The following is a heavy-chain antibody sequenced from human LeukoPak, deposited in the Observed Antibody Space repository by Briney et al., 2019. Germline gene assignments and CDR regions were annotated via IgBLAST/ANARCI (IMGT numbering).Heavy chain of an antibody. J-gene: IGHJ4*01. CDR1: GFTFNTYA. Sequence: GGSLRLSCAASGFTFNTYATSWVRQAPGKGLEWVSAITGSGDYTYYADPVKGRFTISRDNSKNTLYLQINSLRAEDTAMYYCAKHFGSTSGYRVDHCGHGTLVTVSS. CDR2: ITGSGDYT. V-gene: IGHV3-23*01. CDR3: AKHFGSTSGYRVDH. D-gene: IGHD2-2*01.